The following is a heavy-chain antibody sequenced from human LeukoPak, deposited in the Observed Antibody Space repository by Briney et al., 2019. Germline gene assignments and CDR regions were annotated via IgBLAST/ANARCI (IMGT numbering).Heavy chain of an antibody. V-gene: IGHV3-72*01. J-gene: IGHJ3*02. Sequence: SGGSLRLSCSASGYSFRDHYMDWVRQAPGKGLEWVGRTTNKADSYTTEYAASVKGRFTISRDDSKNSLYLQMNSLKTEDTAVYYCTRGYSGTSVYAFDIWGQGTMVTVSS. CDR1: GYSFRDHY. D-gene: IGHD1-26*01. CDR3: TRGYSGTSVYAFDI. CDR2: TTNKADSYTT.